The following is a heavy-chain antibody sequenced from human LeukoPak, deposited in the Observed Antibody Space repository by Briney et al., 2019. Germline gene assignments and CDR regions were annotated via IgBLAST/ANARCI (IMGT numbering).Heavy chain of an antibody. CDR3: ANEAHQYFEH. CDR1: GFTFSSYA. CDR2: ITRDGGST. J-gene: IGHJ1*01. V-gene: IGHV3-43*01. Sequence: GGSLRLSCAASGFTFSSYAMHWVRQVPGKGLEWVSLITRDGGSTFYSDSVKGRFTISRDNSKNSLFLQMSSLRTEDAALYYCANEAHQYFEHWGQGTLVIVAS.